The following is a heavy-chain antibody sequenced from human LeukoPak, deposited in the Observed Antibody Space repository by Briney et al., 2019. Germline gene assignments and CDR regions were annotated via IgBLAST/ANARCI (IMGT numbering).Heavy chain of an antibody. J-gene: IGHJ6*03. CDR1: GFTFSSYT. Sequence: GGSLRLSCAASGFTFSSYTMNWVRQAPGKGLEWVSSISSSSSYIYYADSVKGRFTISRDNAKKSLYLQMNSLRAEDTAVYYCAREDPSGYMDVWGKGTTVTVS. CDR2: ISSSSSYI. V-gene: IGHV3-21*01. CDR3: AREDPSGYMDV.